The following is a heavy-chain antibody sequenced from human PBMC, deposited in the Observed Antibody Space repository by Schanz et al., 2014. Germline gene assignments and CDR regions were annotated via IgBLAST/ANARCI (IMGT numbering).Heavy chain of an antibody. D-gene: IGHD3-10*01. Sequence: QEQPGAPGGGVVQPGRSPRLSCAASQFSFPSHAMHCASQAPGKGLEWVALISYDGDNIYYVDSVKGRFTISRDNSKNMLYLQMNSLRPEDTAVYYCAKDRGYGSGSYRHRGYWGQGTLGTVSS. V-gene: IGHV3-30*04. CDR3: AKDRGYGSGSYRHRGY. CDR1: QFSFPSHA. CDR2: ISYDGDNI. J-gene: IGHJ4*02.